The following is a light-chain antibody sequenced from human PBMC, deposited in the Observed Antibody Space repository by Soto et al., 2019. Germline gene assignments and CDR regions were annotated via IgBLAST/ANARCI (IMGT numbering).Light chain of an antibody. Sequence: DIQMTQSPSSLSASVGDRVTITCQASQDINNYLNWYQQKPGKAPKLLIYDASNLETGVPSRFSGSGSGTDFTFTISSLQPEDIATYYCQQYDHLPFTFGPGTKVDIK. J-gene: IGKJ3*01. V-gene: IGKV1-33*01. CDR3: QQYDHLPFT. CDR1: QDINNY. CDR2: DAS.